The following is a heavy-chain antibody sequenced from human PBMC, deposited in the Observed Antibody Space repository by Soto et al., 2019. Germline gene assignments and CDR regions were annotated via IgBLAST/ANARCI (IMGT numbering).Heavy chain of an antibody. V-gene: IGHV4-30-4*01. D-gene: IGHD2-21*01. J-gene: IGHJ4*02. CDR2: IYNSVNS. CDR3: ARGPSVDKVAN. CDR1: GGSISRDYYC. Sequence: QVQLQESGPGLVKPSQTLSLTCTVSGGSISRDYYCWSCILQSPEKGLEWIGHIYNSVNSYSNPSLRSRVTISVDTSKNLFSLKLSPVTAADTAVYYCARGPSVDKVANWGQGTLVTVSS.